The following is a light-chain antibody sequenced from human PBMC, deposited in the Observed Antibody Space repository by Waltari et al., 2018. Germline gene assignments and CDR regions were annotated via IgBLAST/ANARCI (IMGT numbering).Light chain of an antibody. Sequence: SSDLTQPPSVSVSPGQTASITCSGDRLVHKYVSWYQQQPGQSPVLVIYQDNKRPSGIPERLSGSKSGNTATLTISATQATDGADFFCQTWDGTTAVLFGGGTKLTVL. J-gene: IGLJ3*02. CDR2: QDN. CDR1: RLVHKY. CDR3: QTWDGTTAVL. V-gene: IGLV3-1*01.